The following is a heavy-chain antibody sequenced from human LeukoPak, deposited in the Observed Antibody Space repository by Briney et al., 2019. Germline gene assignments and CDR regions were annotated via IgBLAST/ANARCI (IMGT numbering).Heavy chain of an antibody. D-gene: IGHD5-18*01. CDR3: ARRGEAMDPFDD. CDR2: IYPGDSDT. CDR1: GSSFTSYW. J-gene: IGHJ4*02. Sequence: GESLQISCKHSGSSFTSYWIGWVRQLPGKGLEWMGIIYPGDSDTRYSPSFQGQVTISADKSINTAYLQWSSLKASDTAIYYCARRGEAMDPFDDGGQGTLVTVYS. V-gene: IGHV5-51*01.